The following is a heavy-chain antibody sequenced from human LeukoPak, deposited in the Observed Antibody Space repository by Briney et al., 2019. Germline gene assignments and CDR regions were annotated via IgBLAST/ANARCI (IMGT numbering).Heavy chain of an antibody. V-gene: IGHV4-59*02. CDR3: ARVGCSGGSCRGYWFDP. CDR2: IYYSGST. CDR1: GGSVSGYY. D-gene: IGHD2-15*01. Sequence: SETLSLTCTVSGGSVSGYYWSWIRQPPGKGLEWIAYIYYSGSTNYNPSLKSRVTISVDTSKNQFSLKLSSVTAADTAVYYCARVGCSGGSCRGYWFDPWGQGTLVTVSS. J-gene: IGHJ5*02.